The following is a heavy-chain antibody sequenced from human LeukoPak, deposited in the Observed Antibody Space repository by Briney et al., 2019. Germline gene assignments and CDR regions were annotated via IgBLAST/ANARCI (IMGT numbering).Heavy chain of an antibody. CDR3: ARDDAYAVTSFDY. D-gene: IGHD4-17*01. CDR1: GASISSYY. Sequence: SETLSLTCTVSGASISSYYWSRIRQPAGKGLEWIGRIYTSGSTNYNPSLKSRVTMSVDTSKNQFSLKLSSVTAADTAVYYCARDDAYAVTSFDYWGQGTLVTVSS. J-gene: IGHJ4*02. CDR2: IYTSGST. V-gene: IGHV4-4*07.